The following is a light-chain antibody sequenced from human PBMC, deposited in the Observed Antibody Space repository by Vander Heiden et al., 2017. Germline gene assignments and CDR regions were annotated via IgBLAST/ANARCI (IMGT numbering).Light chain of an antibody. V-gene: IGKV3-20*01. CDR2: GAS. J-gene: IGKJ1*01. CDR3: QQYGSSPWT. Sequence: IELTQSPASLTWSPGARATLSCKASQSVSSNYLAWYQQRPGQAPRLLIYGASTRATGIPDRFSGSGSGTDFTLSISRVEPEDSAVYSCQQYGSSPWTFGQGTKVEIK. CDR1: QSVSSNY.